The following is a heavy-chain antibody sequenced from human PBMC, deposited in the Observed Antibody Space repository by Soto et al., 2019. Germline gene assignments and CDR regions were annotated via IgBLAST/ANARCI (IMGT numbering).Heavy chain of an antibody. CDR2: IYPGDSDT. J-gene: IGHJ4*02. D-gene: IGHD6-6*01. V-gene: IGHV5-51*01. CDR1: GYSFTNYW. CDR3: TRWVRIAARASFDY. Sequence: GESLKISCKGSGYSFTNYWIGWVRQMPGKGLEWMGIIYPGDSDTRYSPSFQGQVTISVDKSISTAYLQWSSLKASDTAMYYCTRWVRIAARASFDYWGQGTLVTVSS.